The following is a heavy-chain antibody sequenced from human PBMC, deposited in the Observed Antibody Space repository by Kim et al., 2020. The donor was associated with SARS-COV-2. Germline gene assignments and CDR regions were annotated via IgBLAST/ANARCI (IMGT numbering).Heavy chain of an antibody. CDR2: IIPILGIA. D-gene: IGHD2-21*02. V-gene: IGHV1-69*04. Sequence: SVKVSCKASGGTFSSYAISWVRQAPGQGLEWMGRIIPILGIANYAQKFQGRVTITADKSTSTAYMELSSLRSEDTAVYYCAREPAVTALDYYYYGMDVWGQGTTVTVSS. J-gene: IGHJ6*02. CDR3: AREPAVTALDYYYYGMDV. CDR1: GGTFSSYA.